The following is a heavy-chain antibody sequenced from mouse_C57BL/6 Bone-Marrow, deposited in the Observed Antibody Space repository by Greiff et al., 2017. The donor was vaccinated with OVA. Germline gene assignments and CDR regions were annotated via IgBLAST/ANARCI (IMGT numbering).Heavy chain of an antibody. CDR2: VYPGSGSI. J-gene: IGHJ2*01. CDR1: GYTFTEYT. V-gene: IGHV1-62-2*01. CDR3: ARHEGDPVSYYFDY. D-gene: IGHD3-3*01. Sequence: QVHVKQSGAELVKPGASVKLSCKASGYTFTEYTIHWVKQRSGQGLEWIGWVYPGSGSIKYNEKFKDKATLTADKSSSTVYMELSRLTSDDSAVYFCARHEGDPVSYYFDYWGQGTTLTVSS.